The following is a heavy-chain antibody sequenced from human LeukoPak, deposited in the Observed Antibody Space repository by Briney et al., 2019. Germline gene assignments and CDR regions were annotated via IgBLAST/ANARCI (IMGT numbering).Heavy chain of an antibody. Sequence: PGGSLRLSCVASGFTFRSYSMNWVRQAPGKGLKWVSYISSSGSTIYYADAVKGRFTISRDNAKNTLYLQMNSLRAEDTAVYYCARADGSESDWYFDLWGRGTQVTVSS. V-gene: IGHV3-48*04. CDR2: ISSSGSTI. D-gene: IGHD3-10*01. J-gene: IGHJ2*01. CDR1: GFTFRSYS. CDR3: ARADGSESDWYFDL.